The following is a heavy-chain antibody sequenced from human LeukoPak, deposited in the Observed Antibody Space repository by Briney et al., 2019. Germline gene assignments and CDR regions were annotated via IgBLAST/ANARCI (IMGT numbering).Heavy chain of an antibody. V-gene: IGHV1-46*01. CDR2: IHPSGGST. D-gene: IGHD2-2*01. Sequence: ASVKVSCKASGYTFTNYYFRWVRQALGQGLECMGIIHPSGGSTAYAQKFQGRVTMTRDTSTSTVCMELSSLRSEDTAVYYCARDSTTSSLADPWGQGTLVTVSS. CDR3: ARDSTTSSLADP. CDR1: GYTFTNYY. J-gene: IGHJ5*02.